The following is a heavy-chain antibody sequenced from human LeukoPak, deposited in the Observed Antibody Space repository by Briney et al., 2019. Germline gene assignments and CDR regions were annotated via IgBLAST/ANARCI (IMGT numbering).Heavy chain of an antibody. D-gene: IGHD2-21*01. J-gene: IGHJ4*02. CDR3: ARALPGGYCVS. Sequence: GGSLRLSCAASGFTFSSHAMHWIRQAPGKALEYVSAITSDGRYTYYANSVKDRFTISRDNSKNTLYLQMGRLRTEDMAVYYCARALPGGYCVSWGQGPLVSVS. V-gene: IGHV3-64*01. CDR2: ITSDGRYT. CDR1: GFTFSSHA.